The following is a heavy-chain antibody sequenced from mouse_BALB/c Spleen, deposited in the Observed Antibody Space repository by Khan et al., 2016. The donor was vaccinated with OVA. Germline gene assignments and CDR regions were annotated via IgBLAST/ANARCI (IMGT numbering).Heavy chain of an antibody. Sequence: QVQLQQSGTELVRPGASVKLSCKTSGYIFTSYWINWVKQRSGQGLEWIARIYPATGSTYYNEKFKGKATLTADKSSSTAYMQLSSMKSEDSAVYFCAKEGDGNFDYWGPGTTLTVSS. CDR1: GYIFTSYW. CDR2: IYPATGST. V-gene: IGHV1-76*01. D-gene: IGHD2-1*01. CDR3: AKEGDGNFDY. J-gene: IGHJ2*01.